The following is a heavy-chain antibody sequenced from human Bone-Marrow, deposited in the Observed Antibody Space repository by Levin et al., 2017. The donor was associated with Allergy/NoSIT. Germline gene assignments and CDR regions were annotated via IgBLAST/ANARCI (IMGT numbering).Heavy chain of an antibody. CDR1: GFTFSNYN. CDR2: MSSSSSTI. J-gene: IGHJ3*02. CDR3: ARDYYDSSGYYAVSI. D-gene: IGHD3-22*01. V-gene: IGHV3-48*02. Sequence: ETLSLTCAASGFTFSNYNMNWVRQAPGKGLEWISYMSSSSSTIKYADSVKGRFTISRDNAKNSLYLQMNSLRDEDTAVYYCARDYYDSSGYYAVSIWGQGTMVTVSS.